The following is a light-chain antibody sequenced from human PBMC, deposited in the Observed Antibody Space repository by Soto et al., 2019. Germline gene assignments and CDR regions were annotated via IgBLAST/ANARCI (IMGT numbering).Light chain of an antibody. CDR2: AAS. CDR1: QTIRTY. V-gene: IGKV1-39*01. Sequence: DIQMTQSPSSLSASIGDRVNFTCRASQTIRTYLNWYQQKPGRAPSLLISAASNLHSGVPSRFSGSGSGTDFTLTISSLQPEDSATYYCQHSYRAPHTFGQGTKLEIK. J-gene: IGKJ2*01. CDR3: QHSYRAPHT.